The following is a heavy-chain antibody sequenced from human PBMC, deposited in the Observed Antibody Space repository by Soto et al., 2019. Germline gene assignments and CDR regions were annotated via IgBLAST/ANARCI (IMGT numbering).Heavy chain of an antibody. CDR1: GGSISSSSYY. CDR2: IYYSGST. Sequence: SETLSLTCTVSGGSISSSSYYWGWIRQPPGKGLEWIGSIYYSGSTYYNPSLKSRVTISVDTSKNQFSLKLSSVTAADTAVYYCPRHKYYDFWSGYYNYYYGMDVWGQGNT. V-gene: IGHV4-39*01. D-gene: IGHD3-3*01. CDR3: PRHKYYDFWSGYYNYYYGMDV. J-gene: IGHJ6*02.